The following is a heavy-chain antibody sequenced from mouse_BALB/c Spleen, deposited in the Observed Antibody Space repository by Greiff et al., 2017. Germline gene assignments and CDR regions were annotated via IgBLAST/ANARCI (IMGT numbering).Heavy chain of an antibody. D-gene: IGHD2-3*01. CDR2: IDPANGNT. Sequence: EVHLQQSGAELVKPGASVKLSCTASGFNIKDTYMHWVKQRPEQGLEWIGRIDPANGNTKYDPKFQGKATITADTSSNTAYLQLSSLTSEDTAVYYCASMIAFDYWGQGTTLTVSS. CDR1: GFNIKDTY. V-gene: IGHV14-3*02. CDR3: ASMIAFDY. J-gene: IGHJ2*01.